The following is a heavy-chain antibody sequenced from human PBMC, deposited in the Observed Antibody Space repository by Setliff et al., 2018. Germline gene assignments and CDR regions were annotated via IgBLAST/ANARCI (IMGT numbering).Heavy chain of an antibody. V-gene: IGHV1-69*13. CDR1: GSPFNTYD. J-gene: IGHJ6*03. D-gene: IGHD5-18*01. Sequence: ASVKVSCKASGSPFNTYDINWVRQAPGQGLEWLGGIIPIFGTANYAQKFQGRVTITADESTSTAYMELSSLRSEDTAVYYCARAADSYGPPRSYMDVWGKGTTVTVSS. CDR2: IIPIFGTA. CDR3: ARAADSYGPPRSYMDV.